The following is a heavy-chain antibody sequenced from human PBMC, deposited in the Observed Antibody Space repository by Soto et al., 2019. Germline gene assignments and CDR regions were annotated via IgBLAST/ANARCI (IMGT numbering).Heavy chain of an antibody. CDR1: GGSISSYY. CDR3: AILRSGKIDY. D-gene: IGHD6-13*01. Sequence: SETLSLTCTVSGGSISSYYWSWIRQPPGKGLEWIGYIYYSGSTNYNPSPKSRVTISVDTSKNQFSLKLSSVTAADTAVYYCAILRSGKIDYWGQGTLVTVSS. J-gene: IGHJ4*02. V-gene: IGHV4-59*08. CDR2: IYYSGST.